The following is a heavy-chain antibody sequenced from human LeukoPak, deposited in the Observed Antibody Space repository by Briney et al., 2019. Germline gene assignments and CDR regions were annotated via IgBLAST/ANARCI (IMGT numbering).Heavy chain of an antibody. CDR2: INHSGST. Sequence: SETLSLTCAVYGGSFSGYYWSWIRQPPGKGLEWIGEINHSGSTNYNPSLKSRVTILVDTSENQFSLKLSSVTAADTAVYYCARHRLYGSGSYNDWGQGTLVTVSS. J-gene: IGHJ4*02. V-gene: IGHV4-34*01. CDR1: GGSFSGYY. D-gene: IGHD3-10*01. CDR3: ARHRLYGSGSYND.